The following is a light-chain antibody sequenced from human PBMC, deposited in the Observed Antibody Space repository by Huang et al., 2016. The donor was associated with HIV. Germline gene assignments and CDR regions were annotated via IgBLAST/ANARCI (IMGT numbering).Light chain of an antibody. Sequence: EIVMTQSPDTLSVFPGERVTLSCRASESVSSSLAWYQQKSGQSPRLLIYDASTRATCIPARFSGSESGTEFTLTINSLLSEDFAVYYCQQYNDWPPITFGQGTRLDMK. V-gene: IGKV3-15*01. CDR3: QQYNDWPPIT. CDR1: ESVSSS. CDR2: DAS. J-gene: IGKJ5*01.